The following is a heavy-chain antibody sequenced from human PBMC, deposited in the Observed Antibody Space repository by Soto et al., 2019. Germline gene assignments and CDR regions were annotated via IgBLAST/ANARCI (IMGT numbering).Heavy chain of an antibody. D-gene: IGHD3-22*01. CDR2: ISAYNGNT. CDR1: GYTFTSYG. V-gene: IGHV1-18*01. J-gene: IGHJ4*02. Sequence: QVQLVQSGAEVKKPGASVKVSCKASGYTFTSYGISWVRQAPGQGLEWMGWISAYNGNTNYAQKLQGRVTMTTDTSTSTAYMELRSLRSDDTAVYYCARVEYYYDSSGYGTPYYFDYWGQGTLVTVSS. CDR3: ARVEYYYDSSGYGTPYYFDY.